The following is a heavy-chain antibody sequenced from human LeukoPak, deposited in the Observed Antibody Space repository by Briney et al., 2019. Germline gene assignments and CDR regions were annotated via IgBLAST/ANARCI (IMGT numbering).Heavy chain of an antibody. D-gene: IGHD6-13*01. CDR1: GFTFSTYW. V-gene: IGHV3-7*03. Sequence: PGGSLRLSCAASGFTFSTYWMTWVRQAPGKGLEWVANIKQDGSEKDYVDSVKGRFTISRDNAKNSLYLQMNSLRAEDTAVYYCVILIAAAGTPLRFWGQGTLVAVSS. CDR3: VILIAAAGTPLRF. J-gene: IGHJ4*02. CDR2: IKQDGSEK.